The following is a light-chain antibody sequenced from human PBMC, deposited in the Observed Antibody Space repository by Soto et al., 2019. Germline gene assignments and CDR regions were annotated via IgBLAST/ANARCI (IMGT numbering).Light chain of an antibody. J-gene: IGLJ3*02. CDR2: NNI. Sequence: QSVLTQPPSASGTPGQRVTISCSGSSSNIGTNAVNWYQQLPGTAPKLLIYNNIQRPSGVPDRLSGSKSDISASLAISGLHSEDEADYYCAAWDDSLNGWVFGGGTKLTVL. CDR3: AAWDDSLNGWV. CDR1: SSNIGTNA. V-gene: IGLV1-44*01.